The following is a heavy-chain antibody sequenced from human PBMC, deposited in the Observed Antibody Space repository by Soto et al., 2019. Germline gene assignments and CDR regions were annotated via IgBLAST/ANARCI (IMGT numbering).Heavy chain of an antibody. CDR3: ARTHYDFWSGLPFAYYYMDV. CDR1: GGSISSGYDF. V-gene: IGHV4-61*01. Sequence: SETLSLTCAVSGGSISSGYDFWGWFRQPPGQGLEWIGYMCYSDSTNYNPSLKSRVTVSVDTSKNQFSLKLSSVTAADTAVYYCARTHYDFWSGLPFAYYYMDVWGKGTTVTVSS. D-gene: IGHD3-3*01. CDR2: MCYSDST. J-gene: IGHJ6*03.